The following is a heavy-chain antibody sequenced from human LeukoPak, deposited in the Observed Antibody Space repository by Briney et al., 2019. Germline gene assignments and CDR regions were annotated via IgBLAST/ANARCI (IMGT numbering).Heavy chain of an antibody. CDR1: GYTFTSYG. D-gene: IGHD3-3*01. CDR3: ARTIFGTPPNWFDP. Sequence: ASVKVSCKASGYTFTSYGISWVRQAPGQGLEWMGWISAYNGNTNYAQKLQGRVTMTTDTSTSTAYMELRSLRSDDTAVYYCARTIFGTPPNWFDPWGQGTLVTVSS. J-gene: IGHJ5*02. V-gene: IGHV1-18*01. CDR2: ISAYNGNT.